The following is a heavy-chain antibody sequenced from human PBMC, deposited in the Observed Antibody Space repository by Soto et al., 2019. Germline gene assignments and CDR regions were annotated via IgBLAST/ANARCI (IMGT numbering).Heavy chain of an antibody. CDR2: IKQDGSEK. D-gene: IGHD6-19*01. CDR1: GFTFSSYW. J-gene: IGHJ6*02. CDR3: ARVHPGSGWPYHYYGMDV. V-gene: IGHV3-7*01. Sequence: EVQLVESGGGLVQPGGSLRLSCVASGFTFSSYWMSWVRQAPGKGLEWVANIKQDGSEKYYVDSVKDRFTISRDNAKNSLYLQMNSLRAEDSAVYYCARVHPGSGWPYHYYGMDVWGQGTTVTVSS.